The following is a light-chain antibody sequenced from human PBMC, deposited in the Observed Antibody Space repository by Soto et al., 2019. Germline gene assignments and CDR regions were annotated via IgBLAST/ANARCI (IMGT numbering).Light chain of an antibody. J-gene: IGKJ1*01. CDR1: QSVSSY. Sequence: EVVLSKSPATLSLSPGERATLSCRASQSVSSYLAWYQQKPGQAPRLLIYDASNRATGIPARFSGSGSGTDFTLTISSLEPEDFAVYYCQQYNNWPQWTFGQGSKVDIK. CDR3: QQYNNWPQWT. CDR2: DAS. V-gene: IGKV3-11*01.